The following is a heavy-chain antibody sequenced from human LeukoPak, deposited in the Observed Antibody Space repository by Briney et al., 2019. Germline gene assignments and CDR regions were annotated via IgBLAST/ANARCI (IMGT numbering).Heavy chain of an antibody. CDR2: INHSGST. D-gene: IGHD6-13*01. V-gene: IGHV4-34*01. J-gene: IGHJ4*02. CDR3: ARKYSSSWYRPQYYFDY. CDR1: GGSYSGYY. Sequence: SETLSLXCAVYGGSYSGYYWSWIRRPPGKGLESIGEINHSGSTNYNPSLKSRVTISVDTSKNQFSLKLSSVTAADTAVYYCARKYSSSWYRPQYYFDYWGQGTLVTVSS.